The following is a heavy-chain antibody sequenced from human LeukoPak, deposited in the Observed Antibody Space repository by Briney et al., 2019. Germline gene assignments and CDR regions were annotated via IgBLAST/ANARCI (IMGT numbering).Heavy chain of an antibody. CDR1: GFTFSSYA. CDR3: ASRPVIPSYYDSSGPYDY. D-gene: IGHD3-22*01. J-gene: IGHJ4*02. Sequence: GRSLRLSCAASGFTFSSYAMHWVRQAPGKGLEWVAVISYDGSNKYYADSVKGRFTISRDNSKTTLYLQMNSLRAEDTAVYYCASRPVIPSYYDSSGPYDYWGQGTLVTVSS. V-gene: IGHV3-30*01. CDR2: ISYDGSNK.